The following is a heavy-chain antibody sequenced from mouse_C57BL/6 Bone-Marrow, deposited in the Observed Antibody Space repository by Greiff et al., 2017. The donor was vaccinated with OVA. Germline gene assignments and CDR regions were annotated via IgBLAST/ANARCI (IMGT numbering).Heavy chain of an antibody. D-gene: IGHD1-1*01. CDR1: GFTFSSYG. J-gene: IGHJ3*01. CDR3: ARHYYGSSPAY. V-gene: IGHV5-6*01. CDR2: ISSGGSYT. Sequence: EVHLVESGGDLVKPGGSLKLSCAASGFTFSSYGMSWVRQTPDKRLEWVATISSGGSYTYYPDSVKGRFTISRDNAKNTLYLQMSSLKSEDTAMYYCARHYYGSSPAYWGQGTLVTVSA.